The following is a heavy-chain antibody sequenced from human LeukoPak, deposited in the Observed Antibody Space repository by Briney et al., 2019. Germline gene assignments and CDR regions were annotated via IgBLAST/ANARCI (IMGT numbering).Heavy chain of an antibody. J-gene: IGHJ5*02. Sequence: GGSLRLSCTASGFTFSSYSMNWVRQAPGKGLEWLSYISTDSVATFYADSVKGRFTISRDNAKHSVYLQMSSLRVEDTAVYFCAKEGGSGSYADHWGQGTLVTVSS. V-gene: IGHV3-48*01. D-gene: IGHD1-26*01. CDR3: AKEGGSGSYADH. CDR1: GFTFSSYS. CDR2: ISTDSVAT.